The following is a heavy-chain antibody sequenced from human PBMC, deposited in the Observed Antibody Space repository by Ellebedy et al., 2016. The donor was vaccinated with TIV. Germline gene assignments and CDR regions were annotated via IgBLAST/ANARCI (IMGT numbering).Heavy chain of an antibody. CDR3: ARGPKGSYYDS. Sequence: MPSETLSLTCTVSGGSISSYYWSWIRQPPGKGLEWIGYIYNIGTTNYTPSLRSRLTVSVDTSKTQFSLKMTSVTVADTAVYFCARGPKGSYYDSWGQGTLVTVSS. V-gene: IGHV4-59*01. CDR2: IYNIGTT. J-gene: IGHJ4*02. CDR1: GGSISSYY.